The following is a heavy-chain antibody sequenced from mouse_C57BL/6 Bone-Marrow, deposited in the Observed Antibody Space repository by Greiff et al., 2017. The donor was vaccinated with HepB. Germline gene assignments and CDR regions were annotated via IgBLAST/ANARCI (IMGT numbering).Heavy chain of an antibody. CDR1: GFSLTSYG. CDR3: AKQLQLRLRPWLAAMDY. CDR2: IWGGGST. V-gene: IGHV2-9*01. D-gene: IGHD3-2*02. J-gene: IGHJ4*01. Sequence: VQLQESGPGLVAPSQSLSITCTVSGFSLTSYGVDWVRQPPGKGLEWLGVIWGGGSTNYNSALMSRLSISKDNSKSQVFLKMNSLQTDDTAMDYCAKQLQLRLRPWLAAMDYWGQGTSVTVSS.